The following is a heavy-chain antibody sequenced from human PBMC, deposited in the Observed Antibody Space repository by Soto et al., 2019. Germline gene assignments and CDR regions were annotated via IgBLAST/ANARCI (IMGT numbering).Heavy chain of an antibody. Sequence: QVHLVQSGAEVKNPGASVKVSCKGSGYDFTTYGITWVRQAPGQGLEWMAWISAHNGNTNYAPNLKGRVTVTRDTSTSTAYIELRSLRSDDTAVYYCARGRYVDYWGQGALVTVSS. D-gene: IGHD1-1*01. V-gene: IGHV1-18*01. CDR2: ISAHNGNT. J-gene: IGHJ4*02. CDR3: ARGRYVDY. CDR1: GYDFTTYG.